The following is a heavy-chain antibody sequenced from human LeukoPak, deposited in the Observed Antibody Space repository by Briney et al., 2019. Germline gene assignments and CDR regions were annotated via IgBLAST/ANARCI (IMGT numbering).Heavy chain of an antibody. D-gene: IGHD4-17*01. CDR2: TYYRSNWFN. J-gene: IGHJ5*02. CDR1: GDSVSSNSAA. Sequence: SQTLSLTCAISGDSVSSNSAAWNWIRQSPSRGLEWLGRTYYRSNWFNDFALSVKSRITINLDTSKDQFSLQLNSVTPEDTAVYYCAKNYGDSNWFDPWGQGTLVTVSS. V-gene: IGHV6-1*01. CDR3: AKNYGDSNWFDP.